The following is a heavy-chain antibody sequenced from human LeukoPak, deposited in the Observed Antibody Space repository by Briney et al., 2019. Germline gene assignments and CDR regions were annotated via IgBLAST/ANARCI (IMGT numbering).Heavy chain of an antibody. J-gene: IGHJ5*02. CDR2: IYTSGST. V-gene: IGHV4-4*07. D-gene: IGHD6-6*01. Sequence: SETLSLTCTVSGGSISSYYWSWIRQPAGKGLEWIGRIYTSGSTNYNPSLKSRVTISVDTSKNQFSLKLSSVTAADTAVYYCARLSSLANIAARGRTWLDPWGQGSPVTVSS. CDR1: GGSISSYY. CDR3: ARLSSLANIAARGRTWLDP.